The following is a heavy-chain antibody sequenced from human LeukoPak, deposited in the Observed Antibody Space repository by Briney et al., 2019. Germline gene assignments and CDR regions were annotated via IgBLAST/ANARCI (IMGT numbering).Heavy chain of an antibody. J-gene: IGHJ4*02. CDR2: IIPILGIA. D-gene: IGHD6-13*01. CDR3: ARLYSSSWSEVYFDY. CDR1: GGTFSSYA. Sequence: SVKVSCKASGGTFSSYAISWVRQAPGQGLEWMGRIIPILGIANYAQKFQGRVTITADKSTSTAYMELSSLRSEDTAVYYCARLYSSSWSEVYFDYWGQGTLVTVSS. V-gene: IGHV1-69*04.